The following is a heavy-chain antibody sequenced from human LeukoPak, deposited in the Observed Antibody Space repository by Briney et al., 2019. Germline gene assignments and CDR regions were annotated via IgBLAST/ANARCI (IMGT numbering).Heavy chain of an antibody. Sequence: ASVKVSSKASGDTFTINDIKWVRQATGQGLEWMGWMNPNSGNTGSTQKFQGRVTMTRNTSISTAYMELTNLRSEDTAVYSCARVTAAGTWTFDIWGQGTTVSVSS. CDR2: MNPNSGNT. CDR3: ARVTAAGTWTFDI. J-gene: IGHJ3*02. CDR1: GDTFTIND. V-gene: IGHV1-8*01. D-gene: IGHD6-13*01.